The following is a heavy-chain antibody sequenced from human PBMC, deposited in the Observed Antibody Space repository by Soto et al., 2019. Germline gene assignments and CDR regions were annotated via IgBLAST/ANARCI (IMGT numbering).Heavy chain of an antibody. CDR2: INPGSGAA. D-gene: IGHD3-3*01. Sequence: QVQLVQSGAEVKKPGASVKISCTASGYTLTTHYMHWVRQAPGRGLEWMGAINPGSGAAKYTQTFQARVTMTRDTSTNTVYMEMSALRSEDTAVFYCARGGEVGVAGSAAFDMWGQGTMVTVSS. CDR3: ARGGEVGVAGSAAFDM. V-gene: IGHV1-46*01. CDR1: GYTLTTHY. J-gene: IGHJ3*02.